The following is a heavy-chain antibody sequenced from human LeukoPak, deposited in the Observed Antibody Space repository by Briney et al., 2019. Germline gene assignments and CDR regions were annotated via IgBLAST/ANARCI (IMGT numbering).Heavy chain of an antibody. CDR1: GYSFSRYS. V-gene: IGHV1-18*01. Sequence: SVKVSCKASGYSFSRYSISWVRQAPGQGLEWMGWISTYTGNTNYTREFQGRVTMTTDTSTSTAYMELRSLRSDDTAVYYCARDCSSTSCYYGMDVWGQGTTVTVSS. CDR3: ARDCSSTSCYYGMDV. CDR2: ISTYTGNT. D-gene: IGHD2-2*01. J-gene: IGHJ6*02.